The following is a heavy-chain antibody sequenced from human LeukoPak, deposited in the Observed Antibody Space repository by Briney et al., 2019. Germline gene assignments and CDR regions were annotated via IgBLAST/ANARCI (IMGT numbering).Heavy chain of an antibody. CDR1: GGSINNYY. CDR3: ARHSRSWGLTTVVNVDL. D-gene: IGHD4-23*01. Sequence: SETLSLTCTVSGGSINNYYWSWIRQPPGKGLEWLGYVYDSGSTNYNLSLKSRVTISVDRLNNQLSLELSSVTAADTAVYYCARHSRSWGLTTVVNVDLWGQGTLVTVSS. CDR2: VYDSGST. V-gene: IGHV4-59*08. J-gene: IGHJ5*02.